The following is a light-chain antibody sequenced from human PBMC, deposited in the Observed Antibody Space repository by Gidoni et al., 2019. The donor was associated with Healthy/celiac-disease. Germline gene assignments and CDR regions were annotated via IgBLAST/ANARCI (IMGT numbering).Light chain of an antibody. V-gene: IGKV3-11*01. Sequence: EIVLTQSPATLSFSPGESATLSCRASQSVSSYLAWYQQKPGQAPRLLIYDASNRATGIPARFSGSGSGTDFTLTISSLEPEDFAVYYCQQRSNWPLALTFXGXTKVXIK. J-gene: IGKJ4*01. CDR1: QSVSSY. CDR3: QQRSNWPLALT. CDR2: DAS.